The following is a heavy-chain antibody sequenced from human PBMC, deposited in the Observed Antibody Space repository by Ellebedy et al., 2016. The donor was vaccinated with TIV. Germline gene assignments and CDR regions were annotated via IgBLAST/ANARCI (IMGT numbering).Heavy chain of an antibody. Sequence: PGGSLRLSCAASGVTFRSYAMGWVRQAPGKGLEWISVISDSGSATYYAAPLKGRFTTSRDNSNDMVYLQINRLRPDDTAVYYCAKDSGLSGWYFDYWGQGTLVTVSS. CDR1: GVTFRSYA. J-gene: IGHJ4*02. CDR2: ISDSGSAT. V-gene: IGHV3-23*01. CDR3: AKDSGLSGWYFDY. D-gene: IGHD6-19*01.